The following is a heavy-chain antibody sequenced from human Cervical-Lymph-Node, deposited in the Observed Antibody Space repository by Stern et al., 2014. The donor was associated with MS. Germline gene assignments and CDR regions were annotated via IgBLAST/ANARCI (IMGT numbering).Heavy chain of an antibody. J-gene: IGHJ6*02. V-gene: IGHV1-2*02. D-gene: IGHD5-18*01. CDR2: INPASGGT. CDR3: ARAIQYYYGMDV. Sequence: VQLVQSGAEVKKPGSSVKVSCKASGYRFTHHYMHWVRQTPGQGLEWMGWINPASGGTDYAQNLLGMITVTRNTSITTIYMELSGLRSDDTAVYYCARAIQYYYGMDVWGQGTTVTVSS. CDR1: GYRFTHHY.